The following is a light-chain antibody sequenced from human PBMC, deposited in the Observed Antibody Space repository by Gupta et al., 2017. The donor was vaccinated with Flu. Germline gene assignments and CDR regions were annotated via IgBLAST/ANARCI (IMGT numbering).Light chain of an antibody. Sequence: GQRATLYCRASQSVSTNLAWYQQKPGQAPRLLIYGASTRVTGVPVRFSGSGSGTEFTLTIGSLQSEDFAVYYCQQYDDWPTWTFGEGTRV. CDR2: GAS. V-gene: IGKV3-15*01. J-gene: IGKJ1*01. CDR3: QQYDDWPTWT. CDR1: QSVSTN.